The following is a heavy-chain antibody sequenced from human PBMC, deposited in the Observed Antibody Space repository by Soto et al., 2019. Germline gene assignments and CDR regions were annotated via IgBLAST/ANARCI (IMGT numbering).Heavy chain of an antibody. CDR3: AKRRGAGGHFDY. V-gene: IGHV3-23*01. CDR1: GFTFSSYA. CDR2: VSIGGST. Sequence: DVQLLESGGGLVQPEGSLSLSCAASGFTFSSYAMGWVRQGPGKGLEWVAVVSIGGSTHYADSVRGRFTISRDNSKNTLSLQMNSLTAEDTAGYFCAKRRGAGGHFDYWGQGALVTVSS. J-gene: IGHJ4*02. D-gene: IGHD2-15*01.